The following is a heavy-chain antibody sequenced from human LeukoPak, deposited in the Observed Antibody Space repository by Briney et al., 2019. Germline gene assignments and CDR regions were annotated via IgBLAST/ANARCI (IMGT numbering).Heavy chain of an antibody. D-gene: IGHD2-15*01. Sequence: GESLKISCKGSGYSLTSYWIGWVRQMPGKGQEWMGIIYPGDSDTRYSPSFQGQVTISADKSISTAYLQWSSLKASDTAMYYCARSRVVAATGENYYYYMDVWGKGTTVTVSS. J-gene: IGHJ6*03. CDR1: GYSLTSYW. CDR3: ARSRVVAATGENYYYYMDV. V-gene: IGHV5-51*01. CDR2: IYPGDSDT.